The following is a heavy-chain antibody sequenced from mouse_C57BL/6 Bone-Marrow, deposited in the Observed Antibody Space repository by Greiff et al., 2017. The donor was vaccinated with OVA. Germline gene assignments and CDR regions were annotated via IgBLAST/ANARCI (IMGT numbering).Heavy chain of an antibody. J-gene: IGHJ3*01. Sequence: EVKLQESGAELVRPGASVKLSCTASGFNIKDDYMHWVKQRPEQGLEWIGWIDPENGDTEYASKFQGKATITADTSSNTAYLQLSSLTSEDTAVYYCTTDGNFAYWGQGTLVTVSA. D-gene: IGHD2-1*01. CDR1: GFNIKDDY. CDR2: IDPENGDT. CDR3: TTDGNFAY. V-gene: IGHV14-4*01.